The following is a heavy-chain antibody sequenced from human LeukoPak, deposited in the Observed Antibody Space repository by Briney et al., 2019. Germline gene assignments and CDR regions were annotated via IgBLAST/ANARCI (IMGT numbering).Heavy chain of an antibody. CDR3: ARVYPGYSSGWQLDY. Sequence: GASVKVSCKASGGTFSSYAISWVRQAPGQGLEWMGGIIPIFGTANYAQKFQGRVTITTDESTSTAYMELSSLRSEDTAVYYCARVYPGYSSGWQLDYWGQGTLVTVSS. J-gene: IGHJ4*02. CDR2: IIPIFGTA. V-gene: IGHV1-69*05. CDR1: GGTFSSYA. D-gene: IGHD6-19*01.